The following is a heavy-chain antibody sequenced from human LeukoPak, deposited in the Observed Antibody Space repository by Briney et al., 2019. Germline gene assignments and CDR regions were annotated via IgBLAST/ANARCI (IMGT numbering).Heavy chain of an antibody. CDR2: IYCAGST. D-gene: IGHD1-26*01. V-gene: IGHV3-66*01. CDR3: ARYSASYPD. Sequence: PGGSLRLSCAASGFTHSANYMSWVRQAPGQGLEWVSLIYCAGSTYYADAVKGRCTISRDTSKNMINLEMANLKAEDTAFYDCARYSASYPDWGQGTLVTVSS. J-gene: IGHJ4*02. CDR1: GFTHSANY.